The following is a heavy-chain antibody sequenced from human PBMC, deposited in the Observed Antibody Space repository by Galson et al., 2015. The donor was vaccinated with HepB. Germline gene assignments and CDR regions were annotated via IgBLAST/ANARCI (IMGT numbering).Heavy chain of an antibody. V-gene: IGHV1-2*02. Sequence: SLKVSCKASGYTFTGYSMHWVRQAPGQGLEWMGCINPNSGGTNYAQKFQGRVTMTRDTSISTAYMELSRLRSDDTAVYYCARVDYYDSSGYYYLAHQLDYWGQGTLVTVSS. D-gene: IGHD3-22*01. J-gene: IGHJ4*02. CDR2: INPNSGGT. CDR3: ARVDYYDSSGYYYLAHQLDY. CDR1: GYTFTGYS.